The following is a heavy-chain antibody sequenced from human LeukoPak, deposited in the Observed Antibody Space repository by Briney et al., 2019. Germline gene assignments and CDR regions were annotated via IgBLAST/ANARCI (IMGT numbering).Heavy chain of an antibody. V-gene: IGHV4-59*08. D-gene: IGHD6-13*01. CDR3: ARHIAAAGKFDY. CDR2: IYYSGST. J-gene: IGHJ4*02. CDR1: SGSISSYY. Sequence: SETLSLTCTVSSGSISSYYWSWIRQPPGKGLEWIGYIYYSGSTNYNPSLKSRVTISVDTSKNQFSLKLSSVTAADTAVYYCARHIAAAGKFDYWGQGTLVTVSS.